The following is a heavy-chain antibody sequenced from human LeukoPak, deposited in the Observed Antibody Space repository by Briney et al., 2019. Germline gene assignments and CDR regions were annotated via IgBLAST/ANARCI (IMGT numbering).Heavy chain of an antibody. CDR3: ARGDRYCSSTSCNAFDY. Sequence: ASVKVSCKASGYTFTSYGISWVRQAPGQGLEWMGWINPNSGGTNYAQKFQGRVTMTRDTSISTAYMELSRLRSDDTAVYYCARGDRYCSSTSCNAFDYWGQGTLVTVSS. V-gene: IGHV1-2*02. D-gene: IGHD2-2*01. CDR2: INPNSGGT. J-gene: IGHJ4*02. CDR1: GYTFTSYG.